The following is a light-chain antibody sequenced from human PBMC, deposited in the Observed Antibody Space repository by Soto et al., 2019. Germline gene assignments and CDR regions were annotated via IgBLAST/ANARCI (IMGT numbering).Light chain of an antibody. Sequence: DIPMTQSPSTLSASVGHRVTITCRASQSINSWLAWYQQKPGKAPKLLIYRASSLESGVPTRFSGSASGTEITLTITSLQPDDFANYYCQQYDTYGAWTFGQATKVEIK. J-gene: IGKJ1*01. CDR2: RAS. CDR3: QQYDTYGAWT. V-gene: IGKV1-5*03. CDR1: QSINSW.